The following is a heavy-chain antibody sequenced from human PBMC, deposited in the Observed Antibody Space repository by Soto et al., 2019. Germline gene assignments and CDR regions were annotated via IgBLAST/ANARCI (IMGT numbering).Heavy chain of an antibody. J-gene: IGHJ6*03. V-gene: IGHV4-39*01. D-gene: IGHD3-10*01. CDR1: GGSISGSSYY. Sequence: SETLSLTCTVSGGSISGSSYYWGWIRQSPGKGLEWIGSIYYSGSTNYNPSLKSRVTISVDTSKNQISQKLSSVTAADTAVFYCARVGRVVRGILGYYYMDVWGKGTTVTGSS. CDR2: IYYSGST. CDR3: ARVGRVVRGILGYYYMDV.